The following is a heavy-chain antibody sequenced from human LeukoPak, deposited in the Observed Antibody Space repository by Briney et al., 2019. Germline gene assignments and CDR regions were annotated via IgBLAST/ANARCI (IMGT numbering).Heavy chain of an antibody. V-gene: IGHV1-3*01. CDR2: INAGNGNT. CDR1: GYTFTSYA. D-gene: IGHD5-12*01. J-gene: IGHJ4*02. CDR3: ARGTVDIVAPGAYYFDY. Sequence: ASVKVSCKASGYTFTSYAMHWVRQAPGQRLEWMGWINAGNGNTKYSQKFQGRVTITRDTSASTAYMELSSLRSEDTAVYYCARGTVDIVAPGAYYFDYWGQGTLVTVSS.